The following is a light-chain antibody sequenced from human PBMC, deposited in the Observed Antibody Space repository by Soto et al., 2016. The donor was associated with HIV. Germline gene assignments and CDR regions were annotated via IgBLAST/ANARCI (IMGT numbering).Light chain of an antibody. CDR3: LQDYNYPYT. Sequence: AIQMTQSPSSLSASVGDRVTITCRASQGIRNELGWYQQKPGKAPKLLIYAASSLGSGVPLRFSGSGSGTDFTLTISSLQPEDSVSYFCLQDYNYPYTFGQGTKLEIK. CDR1: QGIRNE. J-gene: IGKJ2*01. V-gene: IGKV1-6*01. CDR2: AAS.